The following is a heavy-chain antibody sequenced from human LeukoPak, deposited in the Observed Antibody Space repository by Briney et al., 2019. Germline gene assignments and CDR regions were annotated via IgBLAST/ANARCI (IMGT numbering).Heavy chain of an antibody. CDR2: INPSGGST. J-gene: IGHJ6*03. V-gene: IGHV1-46*01. CDR3: ARVLRYCSGGNCYSGGLGYMDV. Sequence: ASVKVSCKASGYTFTSYYMHWVRQAPGQGLEWMGIINPSGGSTSYAQKFQGRVTMTRNTSISTAYMELSSLRSEDTAVYYCARVLRYCSGGNCYSGGLGYMDVWGKGTTDTISS. CDR1: GYTFTSYY. D-gene: IGHD2-15*01.